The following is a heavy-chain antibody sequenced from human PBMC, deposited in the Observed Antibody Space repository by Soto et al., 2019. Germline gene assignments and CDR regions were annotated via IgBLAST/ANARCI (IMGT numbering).Heavy chain of an antibody. J-gene: IGHJ4*02. CDR3: ARDRDTYGLNFFDY. Sequence: GGSLRLSCAASGFTFSTYSMNWVRQAPGKGLEWVSYISSSSSTTTYADSVKGRFTISRDNAKNTLYLQMNSLRADDTAVYYCARDRDTYGLNFFDYWGQETLVTVSS. V-gene: IGHV3-48*04. CDR2: ISSSSSTT. D-gene: IGHD5-18*01. CDR1: GFTFSTYS.